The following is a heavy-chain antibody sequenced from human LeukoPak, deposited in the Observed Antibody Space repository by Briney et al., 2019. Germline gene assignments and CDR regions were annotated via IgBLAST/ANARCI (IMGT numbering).Heavy chain of an antibody. Sequence: GGSLRLSCAASGFTFSSYSMNWVRQAPGKGLEWVSSISSSSSSYIYYADSVKGRFTISRDNAKNSLYLQMNSLRAEDTAVYYCAYAFGGVINTRFDYWGQGTLVTVSS. CDR3: AYAFGGVINTRFDY. CDR2: ISSSSSSYI. CDR1: GFTFSSYS. D-gene: IGHD3-16*01. J-gene: IGHJ4*02. V-gene: IGHV3-21*01.